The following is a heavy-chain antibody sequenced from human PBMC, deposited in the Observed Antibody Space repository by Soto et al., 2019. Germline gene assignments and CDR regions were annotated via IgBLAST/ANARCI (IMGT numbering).Heavy chain of an antibody. D-gene: IGHD6-13*01. V-gene: IGHV4-59*01. CDR3: ARADSSSWYENYMDV. J-gene: IGHJ6*03. Sequence: SETLSLTCTVSGVSISSYYWSWIRQPPGKGLEWIGYIYYSGSTNYNPSLKSRVTISVDTSKNQFSLKLSSVTAADTAVYYCARADSSSWYENYMDVWGKGTTVTVSS. CDR1: GVSISSYY. CDR2: IYYSGST.